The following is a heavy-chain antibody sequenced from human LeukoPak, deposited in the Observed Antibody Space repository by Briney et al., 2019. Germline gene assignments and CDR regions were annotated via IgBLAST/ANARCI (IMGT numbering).Heavy chain of an antibody. J-gene: IGHJ4*02. CDR1: GFTFSSYG. V-gene: IGHV3-30*02. CDR3: AKDIEFDWGHSFDY. D-gene: IGHD7-27*01. CDR2: IRYNGNDK. Sequence: QAGGSLRLSCAPSGFTFSSYGMHWVRQAPGKGLAWVAFIRYNGNDKYYADSVKGRFTVSRDNSKNTLYLQMNSLRAEDTAVYYCAKDIEFDWGHSFDYWGQGTLVTVSS.